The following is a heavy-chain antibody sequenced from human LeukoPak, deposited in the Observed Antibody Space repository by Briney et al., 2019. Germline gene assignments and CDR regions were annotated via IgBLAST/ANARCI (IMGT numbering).Heavy chain of an antibody. J-gene: IGHJ5*02. CDR2: IYTSGST. CDR3: ARVQSRLSWFDP. Sequence: SETLSLTCTVSGGSISSYCWSWIRQPAGKGLEWIGRIYTSGSTNYNPSLKSRVTMSVDTSKNQFSLKLSPVIAADTAVYYCARVQSRLSWFDPWGQGTLVTVSS. CDR1: GGSISSYC. V-gene: IGHV4-4*07.